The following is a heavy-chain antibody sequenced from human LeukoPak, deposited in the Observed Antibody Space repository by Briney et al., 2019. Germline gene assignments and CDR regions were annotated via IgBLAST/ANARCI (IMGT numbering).Heavy chain of an antibody. V-gene: IGHV3-48*04. J-gene: IGHJ4*02. CDR1: GFTFTSYS. D-gene: IGHD2-15*01. Sequence: PGGSLRLSCAASGFTFTSYSMNWVRQAPGKGLEWVSYITSSSSTIYYADSAKGRFTISRDNAKNSLYLQMNSLRAEDTAVYYCARTSPGYCSGGSCYGGYWGQGTLVTISS. CDR2: ITSSSSTI. CDR3: ARTSPGYCSGGSCYGGY.